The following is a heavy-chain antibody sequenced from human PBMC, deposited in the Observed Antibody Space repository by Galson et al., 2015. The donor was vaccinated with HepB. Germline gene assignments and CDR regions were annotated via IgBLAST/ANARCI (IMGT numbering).Heavy chain of an antibody. Sequence: SVRVSCKASGYTFTSSGISWARQAPGQGLEWMGWISAYNGNTNYAQKLQGRVTMTTDTSTSTAYMELRSLRSDDTAVYYCARDSVRRRVVTPAYWGQGTLVTVSS. J-gene: IGHJ4*02. CDR1: GYTFTSSG. CDR3: ARDSVRRRVVTPAY. D-gene: IGHD4-23*01. CDR2: ISAYNGNT. V-gene: IGHV1-18*01.